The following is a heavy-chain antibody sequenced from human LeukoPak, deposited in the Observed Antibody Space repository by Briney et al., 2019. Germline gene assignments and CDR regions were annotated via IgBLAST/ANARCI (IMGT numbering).Heavy chain of an antibody. J-gene: IGHJ4*02. V-gene: IGHV4-34*01. CDR3: ARGIAVADTEYYFDY. CDR1: GGSFSGYY. CDR2: INHSGST. Sequence: KPSETLSLTCAVYGGSFSGYYWSWIRQPPGKGLEWIGEINHSGSTNYNPSLKSQVTISVDTSKNQFSLKLSSVTAADTAVYYCARGIAVADTEYYFDYWGQGTLVTVSS. D-gene: IGHD6-19*01.